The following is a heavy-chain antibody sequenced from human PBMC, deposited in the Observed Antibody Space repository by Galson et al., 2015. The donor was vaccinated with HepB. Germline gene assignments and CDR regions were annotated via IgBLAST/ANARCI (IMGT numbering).Heavy chain of an antibody. Sequence: SVKVSCKASGGTFSSHAISWVRQAPGQGLEWMGGIIPIFGTANYAQKFQGRVTITADESTSTAYMELSSLRSEDTAVYYCARGKGYGDPRAVYWGQGTLVTVSS. CDR2: IIPIFGTA. CDR3: ARGKGYGDPRAVY. CDR1: GGTFSSHA. V-gene: IGHV1-69*13. D-gene: IGHD4-17*01. J-gene: IGHJ4*02.